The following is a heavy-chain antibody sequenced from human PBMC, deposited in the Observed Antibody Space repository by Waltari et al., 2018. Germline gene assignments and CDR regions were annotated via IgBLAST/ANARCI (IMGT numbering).Heavy chain of an antibody. J-gene: IGHJ3*02. CDR1: GGSIRSSSYY. D-gene: IGHD5-12*01. V-gene: IGHV4-39*01. Sequence: QLQLQESGPGLVKPSETLSLTCTVSGGSIRSSSYYWGWIRQPPGKGLEWIGSIYYSGSTYYNPSLKSRVTISVDTSKNQFSLKLSSVTAADTAVYYCARRFWLQKRGDAFDIWGQGTMVTVSS. CDR3: ARRFWLQKRGDAFDI. CDR2: IYYSGST.